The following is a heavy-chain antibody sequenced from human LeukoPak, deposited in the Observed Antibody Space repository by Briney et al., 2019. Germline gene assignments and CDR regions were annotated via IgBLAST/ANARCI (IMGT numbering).Heavy chain of an antibody. D-gene: IGHD2-2*01. CDR1: GGSISSYY. V-gene: IGHV4-59*12. J-gene: IGHJ4*02. CDR3: ARDPPGCSSTSCYLTFDY. Sequence: PSETLSLTCTVSGGSISSYYWSWIRQPPGKGLEWIGEIYHSGSTNYNPSLKSRVTISVDTSKNQFSLKLSSVTAADTAVYYCARDPPGCSSTSCYLTFDYWGQGTLVTVSS. CDR2: IYHSGST.